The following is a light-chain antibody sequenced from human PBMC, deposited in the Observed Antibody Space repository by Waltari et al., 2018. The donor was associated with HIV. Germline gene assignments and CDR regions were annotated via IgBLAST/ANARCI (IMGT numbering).Light chain of an antibody. CDR2: GAS. CDR3: QQYRDWPPSP. CDR1: QSVYKN. Sequence: IVVTQSPATMSVSPGESATLSCKTSQSVYKNLTWYQHKPGQPPRLLMSGASTRARDVPPRFTGSGSGTEFTLTINSLQSEDVAVYYCQQYRDWPPSPFGQGTKVEIK. J-gene: IGKJ2*01. V-gene: IGKV3-15*01.